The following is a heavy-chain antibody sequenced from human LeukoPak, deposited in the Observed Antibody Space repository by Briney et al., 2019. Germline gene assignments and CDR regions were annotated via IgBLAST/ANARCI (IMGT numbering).Heavy chain of an antibody. CDR3: ARDETAIAARTVYFDS. D-gene: IGHD6-6*01. V-gene: IGHV3-30-3*01. CDR1: GFTFSNYA. J-gene: IGHJ4*02. Sequence: PGRSLRLSCAASGFTFSNYAMHWVRQAPGKGLEWVAVISYDGSNEHYPDSVKGRFTISRDNSKNTLYLQMNSLRVEDTAIYYCARDETAIAARTVYFDSWGQGTLVTVSS. CDR2: ISYDGSNE.